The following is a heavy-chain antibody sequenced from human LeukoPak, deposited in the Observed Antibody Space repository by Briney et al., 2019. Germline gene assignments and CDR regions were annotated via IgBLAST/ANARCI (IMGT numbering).Heavy chain of an antibody. V-gene: IGHV1-69*13. D-gene: IGHD2-2*01. CDR2: IIPIFGTT. CDR1: GRTFRTYA. CDR3: AREGGGGYCTTTRCYYLDY. Sequence: ASVKVSCKASGRTFRTYAVSWVRQAPGQGLEWMGGIIPIFGTTNYAQKSQGRVTITADESTSTAYMELSSLRSEDTAVYYCAREGGGGYCTTTRCYYLDYWGLGTLVTVSS. J-gene: IGHJ4*01.